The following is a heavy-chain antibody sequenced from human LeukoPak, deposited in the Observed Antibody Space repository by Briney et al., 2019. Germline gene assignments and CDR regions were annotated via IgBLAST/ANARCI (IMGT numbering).Heavy chain of an antibody. Sequence: ASETLSLTCTVSGGSMSGFFWTWIRQPPGRELEWIGSVYYSGSSTKYNPSLNSRVTISVDTSKSQFSLNLNSATAADTAVYYCARTSRHFYGSGTNLTPWPAGMDVWGQGTTVTVSS. CDR1: GGSMSGFF. CDR3: ARTSRHFYGSGTNLTPWPAGMDV. V-gene: IGHV4-59*01. CDR2: VYYSGSST. D-gene: IGHD3-10*01. J-gene: IGHJ6*02.